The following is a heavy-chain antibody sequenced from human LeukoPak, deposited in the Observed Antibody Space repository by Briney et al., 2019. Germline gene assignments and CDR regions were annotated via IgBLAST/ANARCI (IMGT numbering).Heavy chain of an antibody. CDR2: ISGSGDST. CDR1: GFTFSSNA. Sequence: PGGSLRLSCAASGFTFSSNAMSWVRQAPGKGLEWVSAISGSGDSTYYADSVKGRFTSSRDNSKNTLYLQMISLRAEDTAVYYCAKDLYNYGPFDYCGQGTLVTVSS. J-gene: IGHJ4*02. D-gene: IGHD5-18*01. CDR3: AKDLYNYGPFDY. V-gene: IGHV3-23*01.